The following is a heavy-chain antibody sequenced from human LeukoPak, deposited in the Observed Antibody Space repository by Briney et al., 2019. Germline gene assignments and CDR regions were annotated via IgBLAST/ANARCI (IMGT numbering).Heavy chain of an antibody. D-gene: IGHD1-26*01. J-gene: IGHJ4*02. Sequence: HPGGSLRLSCAASGFTFSSYAMSWVRQAPGKGLAWVSTISGGSGSTYCADSVKGRFTISRDNSKNTLYLQMNSLRDEDTAVYYCAKAIDEWELGPRYWGQGTLVTVSS. CDR1: GFTFSSYA. CDR3: AKAIDEWELGPRY. V-gene: IGHV3-23*01. CDR2: ISGGSGST.